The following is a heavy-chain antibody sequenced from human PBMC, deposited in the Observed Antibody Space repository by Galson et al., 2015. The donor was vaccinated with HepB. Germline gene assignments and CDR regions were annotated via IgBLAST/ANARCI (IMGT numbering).Heavy chain of an antibody. CDR2: ISYDGSNT. CDR3: AKVVGYWSSTSCSKDYYYYDGMDV. D-gene: IGHD2-2*01. J-gene: IGHJ6*02. Sequence: SLRLSCAASGFTFSSYGMHWVRPAPGKGLEWVAVISYDGSNTYYADSVPGRFTISRDNSKNTLYLQMNSLRAEDTAVYYCAKVVGYWSSTSCSKDYYYYDGMDVWGQGTTVTGSS. CDR1: GFTFSSYG. V-gene: IGHV3-30*18.